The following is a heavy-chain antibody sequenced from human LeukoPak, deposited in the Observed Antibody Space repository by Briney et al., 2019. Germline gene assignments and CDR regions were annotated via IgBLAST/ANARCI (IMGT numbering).Heavy chain of an antibody. Sequence: PSETLSLTCSVSGDSIRSNDYYWGWIRQPPGKGLEWIGSMYYSGSTYYNPSLKSRVTISVDTSMNQFSLHLISVTAADTAVYYCVRGPYGSGISNWFDPWGQGTQVIVSS. CDR3: VRGPYGSGISNWFDP. CDR2: MYYSGST. V-gene: IGHV4-39*07. J-gene: IGHJ5*02. D-gene: IGHD3-10*01. CDR1: GDSIRSNDYY.